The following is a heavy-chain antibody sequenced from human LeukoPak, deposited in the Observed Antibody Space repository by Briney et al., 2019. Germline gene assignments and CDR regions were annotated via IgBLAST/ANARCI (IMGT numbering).Heavy chain of an antibody. V-gene: IGHV1-69*06. CDR2: IIPIFGTA. CDR3: ARDYRFGQQLDDAFDI. Sequence: GASVKVSCKASGGTFGSYAISWVRQAPGQGLEWMGGIIPIFGTANYAQKFQGRVTITADKSTSTAYMELSSLRSEDTAVYYCARDYRFGQQLDDAFDIWGQGTMVTVSS. J-gene: IGHJ3*02. CDR1: GGTFGSYA. D-gene: IGHD6-13*01.